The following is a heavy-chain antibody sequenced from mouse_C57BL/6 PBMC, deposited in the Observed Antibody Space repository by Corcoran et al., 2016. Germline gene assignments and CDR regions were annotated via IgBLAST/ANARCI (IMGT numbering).Heavy chain of an antibody. CDR1: GYTFTDYY. V-gene: IGHV1-19*01. D-gene: IGHD2-10*02. CDR3: ARKYYAMNY. CDR2: INPYNGGT. Sequence: EVQLQQSGPVLVKPGASVKMSCKASGYTFTDYYMNWVKQSHGKSLEWIGVINPYNGGTSYNQKFKGKATLTVDKSTSTAYMELNSLTSEDSAVFYGARKYYAMNYWGKGTSVTVS. J-gene: IGHJ4*01.